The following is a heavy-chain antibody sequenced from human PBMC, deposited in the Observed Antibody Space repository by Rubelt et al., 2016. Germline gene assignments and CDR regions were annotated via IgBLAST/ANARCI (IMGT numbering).Heavy chain of an antibody. Sequence: DSGSIGYADSVKGRFTISRDNAKNSLYLQMNSLRAEDTALYYCAKGGVIVVITTAFDIWGQGTMVTVSS. J-gene: IGHJ3*02. CDR3: AKGGVIVVITTAFDI. V-gene: IGHV3-9*01. D-gene: IGHD3-22*01. CDR2: DSGSI.